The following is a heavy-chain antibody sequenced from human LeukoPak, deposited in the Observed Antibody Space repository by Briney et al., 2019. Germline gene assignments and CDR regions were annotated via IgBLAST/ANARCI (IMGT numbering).Heavy chain of an antibody. V-gene: IGHV4-59*01. CDR3: ARYPAS. CDR1: GGSISSYY. CDR2: IYYSGST. D-gene: IGHD1-14*01. J-gene: IGHJ5*02. Sequence: SETLSLTCTVSGGSISSYYWSWLRQSPGKGLEWIGYIYYSGSTNYNPSLTSRGTISVDTSKNQFSLTLTYVTAADTALPYIARYPASSGQGPLVTVSS.